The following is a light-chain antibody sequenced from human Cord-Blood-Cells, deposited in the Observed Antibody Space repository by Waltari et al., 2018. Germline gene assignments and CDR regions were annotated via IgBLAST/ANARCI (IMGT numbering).Light chain of an antibody. V-gene: IGLV2-23*02. Sequence: QSALTQPASVSGPPGRSITISRTGTSRDVGRYNLVCWYQQHPANAPKLMIYEVSKRPSGVSNRFSGSKSGNTASLTISALQAEDEADYSCCSSAGSSTYVFRTATKVTVL. CDR1: SRDVGRYNL. J-gene: IGLJ1*01. CDR2: EVS. CDR3: CSSAGSSTYV.